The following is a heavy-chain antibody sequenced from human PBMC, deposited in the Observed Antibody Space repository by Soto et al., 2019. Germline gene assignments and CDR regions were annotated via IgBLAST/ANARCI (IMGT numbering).Heavy chain of an antibody. CDR3: AWTLGHYYYYGMDV. V-gene: IGHV1-69*13. CDR2: IIPIFGTA. J-gene: IGHJ6*02. Sequence: ASVKVSCKASGGTFSSYAISWVRQAPGQGLEWMGGIIPIFGTANYAQKFQGRVTITADESTSTAYMELSSLRSEDTAVYYCAWTLGHYYYYGMDVWGQGTTVTVSS. D-gene: IGHD3-16*01. CDR1: GGTFSSYA.